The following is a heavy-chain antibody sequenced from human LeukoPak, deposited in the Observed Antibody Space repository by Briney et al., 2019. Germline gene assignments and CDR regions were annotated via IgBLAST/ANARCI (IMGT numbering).Heavy chain of an antibody. CDR1: GFTLSSYA. CDR2: ISGSCGST. Sequence: GGSLRLSCAASGFTLSSYAMSWVRQAPGKGLGWVSAISGSCGSTYYADSVKGRFTITRDNSKNTLYLQMNSLRAEDTAVDYCAKGEYSSSDYYYYYYYMDVWGKGTTVTVSS. J-gene: IGHJ6*03. CDR3: AKGEYSSSDYYYYYYYMDV. D-gene: IGHD6-6*01. V-gene: IGHV3-23*01.